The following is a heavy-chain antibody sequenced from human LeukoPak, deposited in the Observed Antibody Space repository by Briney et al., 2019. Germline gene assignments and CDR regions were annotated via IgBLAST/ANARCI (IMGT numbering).Heavy chain of an antibody. D-gene: IGHD3-9*01. CDR2: INHSGST. CDR3: ARGAYDTSAYNWFDP. V-gene: IGHV4-34*01. CDR1: GGSFSGYY. Sequence: SETLSLTCAVYGGSFSGYYWSWIRQPPGKGLEWIGEINHSGSTNYNPSLKSRVTISVDTSKNQFSLKLGSVTAADTAVYYCARGAYDTSAYNWFDPWGQGTLVTVSS. J-gene: IGHJ5*02.